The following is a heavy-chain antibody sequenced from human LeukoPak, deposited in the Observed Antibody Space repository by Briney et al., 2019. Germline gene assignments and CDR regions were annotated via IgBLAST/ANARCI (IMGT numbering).Heavy chain of an antibody. D-gene: IGHD6-13*01. CDR1: KFTFSSYS. V-gene: IGHV3-23*01. CDR2: ISGSGGST. CDR3: AKSHRIAAAGTY. J-gene: IGHJ4*02. Sequence: PGGSLRLSCVASKFTFSSYSMNWVRQAPGKGLEWVSAISGSGGSTYYADSVKGRFTISRDNSKNTLYLQMNSLRAEDTAVYYCAKSHRIAAAGTYWGQGTLVTVSS.